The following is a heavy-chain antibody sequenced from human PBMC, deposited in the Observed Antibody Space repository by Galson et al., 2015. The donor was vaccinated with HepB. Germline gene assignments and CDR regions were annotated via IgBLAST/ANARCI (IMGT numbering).Heavy chain of an antibody. J-gene: IGHJ4*02. Sequence: SLRLSCAASGFTFSNYAMHWVRQAPGKGLEWVANIKQDGSEKYYVDSVKGRFTISRDNAKNSLYLQMNSLRAEDTAVYYCARDVMVQGGWGQGTLVTVSS. CDR1: GFTFSNYA. CDR2: IKQDGSEK. D-gene: IGHD3-10*01. CDR3: ARDVMVQGG. V-gene: IGHV3-7*01.